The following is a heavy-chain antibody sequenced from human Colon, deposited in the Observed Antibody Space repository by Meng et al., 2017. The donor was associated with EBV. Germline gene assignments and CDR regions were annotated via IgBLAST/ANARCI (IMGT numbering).Heavy chain of an antibody. V-gene: IGHV4-34*01. CDR3: ARVPTTGYKNH. D-gene: IGHD3-9*01. CDR1: GGSFSGYV. Sequence: QVLLPQWGPGLLHASETLSPTCTVNGGSFSGYVWSWVRQPPGKGMEWIGEVSHPGSANYNPSLKSRVTISVDASEKQFSLRLTSVTAADSAVYYCARVPTTGYKNHWGQGTLVTVSS. J-gene: IGHJ4*02. CDR2: VSHPGSA.